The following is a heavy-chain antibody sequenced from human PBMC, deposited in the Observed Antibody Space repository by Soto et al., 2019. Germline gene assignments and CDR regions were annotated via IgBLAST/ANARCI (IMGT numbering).Heavy chain of an antibody. CDR1: GFTFSDYG. J-gene: IGHJ5*02. V-gene: IGHV3-23*01. CDR3: AKPLWFGESVFDP. D-gene: IGHD3-10*01. Sequence: EVQLSQSGGGLVQPWGSLRLSCAASGFTFSDYGMSWVRQAPGKGLEWVSTIRGSAGNTYYVDSVKGQFTISRDDSTNTVYLQMNSLRAEDTAVYYCAKPLWFGESVFDPWGQGTLVIVSS. CDR2: IRGSAGNT.